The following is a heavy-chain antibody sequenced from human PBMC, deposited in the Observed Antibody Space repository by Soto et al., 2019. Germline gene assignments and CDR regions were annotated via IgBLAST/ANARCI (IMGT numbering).Heavy chain of an antibody. CDR2: IIPIFGTA. Sequence: QVQLVQSGAEVKKPGSSVKVSCKASGGTFSSYAISWVRQAPGQGLEWMGGIIPIFGTANYAQKFQGRVTITADESTSTAYMELSSLRSEDTAVYYCWLALVGATEGYDYYYGMDVWGQGTTVTVSS. CDR3: WLALVGATEGYDYYYGMDV. J-gene: IGHJ6*02. CDR1: GGTFSSYA. V-gene: IGHV1-69*01. D-gene: IGHD1-26*01.